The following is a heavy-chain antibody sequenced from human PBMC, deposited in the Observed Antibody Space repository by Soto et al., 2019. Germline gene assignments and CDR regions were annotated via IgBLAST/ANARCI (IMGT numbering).Heavy chain of an antibody. D-gene: IGHD3-3*01. Sequence: ASVKVSCKVSGYTLTELSMHWVRQAPGKGLEWMGGFDPEDGETIYAQKFQGRVTMTEDTSTDTAYMELSSLRSEDTAVYYCSIGPTIFGDNYNEPYYFDYWGQGTLVTVSS. CDR2: FDPEDGET. V-gene: IGHV1-24*01. J-gene: IGHJ4*02. CDR3: SIGPTIFGDNYNEPYYFDY. CDR1: GYTLTELS.